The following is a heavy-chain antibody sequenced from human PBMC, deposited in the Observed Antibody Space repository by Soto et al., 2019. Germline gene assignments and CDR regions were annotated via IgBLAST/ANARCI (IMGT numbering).Heavy chain of an antibody. D-gene: IGHD6-13*01. V-gene: IGHV3-43D*04. CDR1: GFTFDDYA. CDR2: ISWDGDST. Sequence: GGSLRLSCAASGFTFDDYAMHWVRQAPGKGLEWVSLISWDGDSTYYADSVKGRFTISRDNNKNFLYLQMTSLRPADAALYYCAKDSQGVEAAGTGYYFDHWGQGTPLTVSS. J-gene: IGHJ4*02. CDR3: AKDSQGVEAAGTGYYFDH.